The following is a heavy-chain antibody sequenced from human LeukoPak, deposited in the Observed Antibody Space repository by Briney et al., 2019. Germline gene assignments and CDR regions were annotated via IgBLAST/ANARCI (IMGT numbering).Heavy chain of an antibody. CDR3: AKSNTGSQTTVGN. Sequence: PGGSLRLSCAASGFTFNTYGMHWVRQAPGKGLEWIAVVWSDGSNRFYADSVEGRFTISRDDSKNTLYLQMNSLRAEDTAVYYCAKSNTGSQTTVGNWGQGTLVSVSS. V-gene: IGHV3-33*06. CDR1: GFTFNTYG. D-gene: IGHD1-26*01. CDR2: VWSDGSNR. J-gene: IGHJ4*02.